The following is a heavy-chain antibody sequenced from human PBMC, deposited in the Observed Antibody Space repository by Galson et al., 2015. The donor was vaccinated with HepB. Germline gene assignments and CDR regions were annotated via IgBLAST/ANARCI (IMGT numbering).Heavy chain of an antibody. D-gene: IGHD3-16*01. V-gene: IGHV3-33*01. CDR1: GYTFSSHG. CDR2: IWYDGSQK. CDR3: ARYWGDLAALDY. J-gene: IGHJ4*02. Sequence: SLRLSCAASGYTFSSHGMHWVRQAPGKGLEWVAVIWYDGSQKYYADSVKGRFTISRDKTKNILYLQMNSLRAEDTAVYYCARYWGDLAALDYWGQGTRVTVSP.